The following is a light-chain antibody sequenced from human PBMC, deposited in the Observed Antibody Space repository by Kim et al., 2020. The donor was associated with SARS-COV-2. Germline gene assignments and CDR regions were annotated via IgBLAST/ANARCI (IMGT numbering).Light chain of an antibody. CDR2: AAS. J-gene: IGKJ1*01. CDR1: QGISNY. CDR3: QKYDGAPWT. V-gene: IGKV1-27*01. Sequence: DIQMTQSPSSLSAAVGDRVTITCRASQGISNYLAWYQQKPGEVPKPLIYAASALHSGVPSRFSGSGSGTDFTLTISSLQPEDVATYYCQKYDGAPWTFGQGTKVDIK.